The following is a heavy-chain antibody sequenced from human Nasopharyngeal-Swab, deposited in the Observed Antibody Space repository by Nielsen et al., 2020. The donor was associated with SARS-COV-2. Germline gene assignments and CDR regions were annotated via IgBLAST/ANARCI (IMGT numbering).Heavy chain of an antibody. D-gene: IGHD2-2*01. J-gene: IGHJ5*02. CDR1: GFTFSSYD. CDR3: AKSSRIVVVPATKWFDP. V-gene: IGHV3-13*01. Sequence: GESLKISCAASGFTFSSYDMHWVRQATGKGLEWVSAIGTAGDTYYPGSVKGRFTISRENAKNSLYLQMNSLRAEDTAVYYCAKSSRIVVVPATKWFDPWGQGTLVTVSS. CDR2: IGTAGDT.